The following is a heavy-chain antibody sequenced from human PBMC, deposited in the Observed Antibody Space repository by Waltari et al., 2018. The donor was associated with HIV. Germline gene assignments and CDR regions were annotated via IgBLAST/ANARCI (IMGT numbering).Heavy chain of an antibody. Sequence: EVQLVESGGGLVQQGRSLGRSWADSGFTFGCLARPRVRKDLGKGLEWVSGISWNSGSIDYADSVKGRFTISRDNAKNSLYLQMKGLRAEDTALYYCAKALSGSYGKSAFDIWGQGTMVTVSS. D-gene: IGHD1-26*01. V-gene: IGHV3-9*01. CDR1: GFTFGCLA. CDR3: AKALSGSYGKSAFDI. J-gene: IGHJ3*02. CDR2: ISWNSGSI.